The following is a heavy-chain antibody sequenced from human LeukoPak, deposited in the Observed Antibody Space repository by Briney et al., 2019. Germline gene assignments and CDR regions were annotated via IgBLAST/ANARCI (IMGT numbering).Heavy chain of an antibody. D-gene: IGHD5-24*01. J-gene: IGHJ4*02. CDR2: INHTGST. V-gene: IGHV4-34*01. Sequence: SETLSLTCAVHGGSFSGNYWSWIRQPPGKGLEWIGEINHTGSTNYNPSLKSRLTISLDMSKNQFSLKLNSLTAADTAMYYCGRGHNYWGQGTLVTVSS. CDR1: GGSFSGNY. CDR3: GRGHNY.